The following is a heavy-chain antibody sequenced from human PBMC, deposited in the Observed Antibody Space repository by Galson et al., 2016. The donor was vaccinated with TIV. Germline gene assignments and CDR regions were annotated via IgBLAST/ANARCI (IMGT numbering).Heavy chain of an antibody. V-gene: IGHV3-13*01. Sequence: LRLSCAASGFTFSIYDMHWVRQAAGKGLEWVSTIGTTADTYYTDSVKGRFTISREDAKNSLYLQMNSLRAEDTAIYYCTRFRSHCGADCHFDVWGQGTMVTVSS. CDR1: GFTFSIYD. CDR2: IGTTADT. D-gene: IGHD2-21*01. CDR3: TRFRSHCGADCHFDV. J-gene: IGHJ3*01.